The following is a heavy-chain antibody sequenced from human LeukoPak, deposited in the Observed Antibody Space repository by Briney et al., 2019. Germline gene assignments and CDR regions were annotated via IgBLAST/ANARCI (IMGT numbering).Heavy chain of an antibody. D-gene: IGHD3-16*01. J-gene: IGHJ4*02. V-gene: IGHV4-59*08. CDR1: GGSISSYY. Sequence: PSETLSLTCTVSGGSISSYYWSWIRQPPGKGLEWIGYIYYSGSTNYNPSLKSRVTISVDTSKNQFSLKLSSVTAADTAVYYCAGGLGGLYYFDYWGQGTLVTVSS. CDR2: IYYSGST. CDR3: AGGLGGLYYFDY.